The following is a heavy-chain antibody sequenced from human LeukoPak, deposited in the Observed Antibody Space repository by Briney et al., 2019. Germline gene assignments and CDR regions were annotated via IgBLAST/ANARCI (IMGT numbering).Heavy chain of an antibody. D-gene: IGHD4-17*01. V-gene: IGHV3-23*01. Sequence: GGSLRLSCATSQFKFNNYGMTWVRQAPGKGLEWVSSITGSGGRTQYADSVQGRFTISRDNSKNTLYLQMNSLRVEDTAVYYCAKDPNGDYIGTFDIWGQGTMVTVSS. CDR3: AKDPNGDYIGTFDI. J-gene: IGHJ3*02. CDR2: ITGSGGRT. CDR1: QFKFNNYG.